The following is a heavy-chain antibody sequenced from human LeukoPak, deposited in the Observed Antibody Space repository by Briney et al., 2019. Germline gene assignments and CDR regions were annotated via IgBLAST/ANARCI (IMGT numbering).Heavy chain of an antibody. V-gene: IGHV3-33*08. CDR2: IWYDGSNK. Sequence: PGGSLRLSCAASGFTFSSYGMHWVRQAPGKGLEWVAVIWYDGSNKYYADSVKGRFTISRDNSKNTLYLQMNSLRAEDTAVYYCARDRQWELLWEADDYWGQGTLVTVSS. CDR3: ARDRQWELLWEADDY. D-gene: IGHD1-26*01. CDR1: GFTFSSYG. J-gene: IGHJ4*02.